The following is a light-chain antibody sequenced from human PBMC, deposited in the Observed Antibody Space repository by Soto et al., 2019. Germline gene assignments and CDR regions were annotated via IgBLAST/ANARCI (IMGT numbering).Light chain of an antibody. CDR3: QQYGSSPRT. CDR1: QCVGTR. Sequence: EIVLTQSPATLSSSPGETATLSCRASQCVGTRLAWYQHKPGQAPRLLIYGASNRATGIPARFSGSGSGTDFTLTISSLEPEDFAVYYCQQYGSSPRTFGQGTKVDIK. CDR2: GAS. J-gene: IGKJ1*01. V-gene: IGKV3-20*01.